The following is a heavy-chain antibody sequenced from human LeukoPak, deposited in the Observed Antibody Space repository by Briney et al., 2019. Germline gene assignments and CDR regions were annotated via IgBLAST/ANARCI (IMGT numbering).Heavy chain of an antibody. Sequence: ASVKVSCKASGYTFTSYAMHWVRQAPGQRLEWMGWINAGNGNTKYSQKFQGRVTITRDTSASTAYMELSSLRSEDTVVYYCARDLRRGWDYYYGMDVWGQGTTVTVSS. CDR3: ARDLRRGWDYYYGMDV. V-gene: IGHV1-3*01. CDR1: GYTFTSYA. CDR2: INAGNGNT. D-gene: IGHD3-10*01. J-gene: IGHJ6*02.